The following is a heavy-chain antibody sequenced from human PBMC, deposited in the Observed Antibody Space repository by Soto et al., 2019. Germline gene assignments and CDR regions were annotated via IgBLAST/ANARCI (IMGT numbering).Heavy chain of an antibody. J-gene: IGHJ4*02. CDR3: EKESRIVVVTAPYDY. V-gene: IGHV3-30*18. Sequence: QVQLVESGGGVVQPGRSLRLSCAASGFTFSSYGMHWVRQAPGKGLEWVAVISYDGSNKYYADSVKGRFTISRDNSENKLYLQMNSLRAEDTAVYYCEKESRIVVVTAPYDYWGQGTLVTVSS. CDR2: ISYDGSNK. CDR1: GFTFSSYG. D-gene: IGHD2-21*02.